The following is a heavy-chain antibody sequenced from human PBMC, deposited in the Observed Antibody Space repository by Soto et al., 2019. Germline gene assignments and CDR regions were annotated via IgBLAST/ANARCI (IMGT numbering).Heavy chain of an antibody. CDR3: AHRPIVGAAI. V-gene: IGHV4-4*02. Sequence: QVQLQESGPGLVKPSGTLSLTCGVFGGSISNSNWWTWVRQPPGKGLEWIGEIYQSGSTNYNSSLMSRVTISLDKVNNQFSLKLTSVTAADTAVYYCAHRPIVGAAIWGQGTLVTVSS. D-gene: IGHD1-26*01. J-gene: IGHJ4*02. CDR1: GGSISNSNW. CDR2: IYQSGST.